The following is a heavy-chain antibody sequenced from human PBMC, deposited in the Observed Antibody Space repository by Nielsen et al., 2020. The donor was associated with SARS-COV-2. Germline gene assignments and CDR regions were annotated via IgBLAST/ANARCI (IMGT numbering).Heavy chain of an antibody. CDR3: AADPTRYSGYDS. V-gene: IGHV1-69*06. CDR2: IIPIFGTA. CDR1: GYTFTGYY. J-gene: IGHJ5*02. D-gene: IGHD5-12*01. Sequence: SVKVSCKASGYTFTGYYMHWVRQAPGQGLEWMGGIIPIFGTANYAQKFQGRVTMTEDTSTDTAYMELSSLRSEDTAVYYCAADPTRYSGYDSWGQGTLVTVSS.